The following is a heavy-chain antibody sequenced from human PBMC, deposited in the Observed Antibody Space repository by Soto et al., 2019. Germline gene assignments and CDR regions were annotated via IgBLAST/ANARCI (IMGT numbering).Heavy chain of an antibody. V-gene: IGHV3-23*01. D-gene: IGHD4-17*01. CDR3: AKDAGTDYGDTNWFDP. Sequence: GGSLRLSCAASGFTFRSSAMTWVRQAPGKGLEWVSAFSGSAGSTYYADSVKGRFTISRDNSKNTLYLQMNSLRAEDTAVYYCAKDAGTDYGDTNWFDPWGQGTLVTVSS. CDR1: GFTFRSSA. CDR2: FSGSAGST. J-gene: IGHJ5*02.